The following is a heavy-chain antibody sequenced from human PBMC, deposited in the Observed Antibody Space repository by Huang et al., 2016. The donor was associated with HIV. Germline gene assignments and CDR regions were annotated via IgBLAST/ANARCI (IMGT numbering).Heavy chain of an antibody. CDR1: GFTVSTHY. D-gene: IGHD2-8*02. V-gene: IGHV3-53*01. CDR2: IYSGGTT. Sequence: EVQLVESGGGLIQPGGSLRLSCAASGFTVSTHYMTWFRQAPGEGLECVSLIYSGGTTYYADSVKGRFTISRDDSENTLYLHMTSLRAGDTAVYYCAKEGDTGAALGYWGQGTLVTVS. CDR3: AKEGDTGAALGY. J-gene: IGHJ4*02.